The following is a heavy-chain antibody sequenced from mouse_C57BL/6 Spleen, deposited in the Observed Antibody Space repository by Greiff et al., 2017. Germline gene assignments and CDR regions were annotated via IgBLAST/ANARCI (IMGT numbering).Heavy chain of an antibody. CDR2: IYPGNGDT. Sequence: SGAELVRPGASVKMSCKASGYTFTSYNMHWVKQTPRQGLEWIGAIYPGNGDTSYNQKFKGKATLTVDKSSSTAYMQLSSLTSEDSAVYFCAMGPSGNYAMDYWGQGTSVTVSS. CDR3: AMGPSGNYAMDY. D-gene: IGHD3-1*01. J-gene: IGHJ4*01. CDR1: GYTFTSYN. V-gene: IGHV1-12*01.